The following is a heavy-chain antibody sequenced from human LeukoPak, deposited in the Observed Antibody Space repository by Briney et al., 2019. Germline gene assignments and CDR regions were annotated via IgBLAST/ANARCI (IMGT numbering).Heavy chain of an antibody. CDR2: NNPNSGGT. Sequence: GASVKVSCKASGYTFTGYYMHWVRQAPGQGLEWMGWNNPNSGGTNYAQKFQGRVTMTRDTSISTAYMELSRLRSDDTAVYYCARPIDIAAAGPNSWFDPWGQGTLVTVSS. CDR1: GYTFTGYY. CDR3: ARPIDIAAAGPNSWFDP. V-gene: IGHV1-2*02. J-gene: IGHJ5*02. D-gene: IGHD6-13*01.